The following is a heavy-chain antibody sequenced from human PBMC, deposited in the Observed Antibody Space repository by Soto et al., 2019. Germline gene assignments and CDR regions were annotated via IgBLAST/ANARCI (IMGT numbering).Heavy chain of an antibody. CDR2: IYSGGNT. J-gene: IGHJ2*01. Sequence: EVQLVESGGHLIQPGGSLRLSCAASGFTFSRNYMSWVRQPPGKGLEWVATIYSGGNTYYADSVKGRFTISRDNSKNTLYLQMNSLGAEDTAVYYCARIPSXQMEYVPWYFDRWGRGTLVIVSS. D-gene: IGHD1-1*01. CDR1: GFTFSRNY. V-gene: IGHV3-53*01. CDR3: ARIPSXQMEYVPWYFDR.